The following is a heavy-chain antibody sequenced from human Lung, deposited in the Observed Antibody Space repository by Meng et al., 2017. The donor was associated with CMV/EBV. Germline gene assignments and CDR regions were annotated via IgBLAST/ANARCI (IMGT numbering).Heavy chain of an antibody. CDR1: GFTFSNHA. V-gene: IGHV3-23*03. CDR3: VKDDTSGWGDY. Sequence: GESLKISCGASGFTFSNHAMHWVRQAPGKGLEWVSVFYRGDFGTNYVDSVKGRFTISKDYSSNTLYLQMNSLRVEDTAVYYCVKDDTSGWGDYWGQGTLVTVSS. CDR2: FYRGDFGT. J-gene: IGHJ4*02. D-gene: IGHD2-2*01.